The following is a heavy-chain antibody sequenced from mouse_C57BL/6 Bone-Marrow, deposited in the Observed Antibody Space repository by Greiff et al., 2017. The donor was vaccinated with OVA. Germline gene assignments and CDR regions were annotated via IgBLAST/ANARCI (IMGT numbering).Heavy chain of an antibody. CDR1: GYAFTNYL. CDR2: INPGSGGT. J-gene: IGHJ3*01. CDR3: ARPAYYSNFAY. V-gene: IGHV1-54*01. D-gene: IGHD2-5*01. Sequence: QVQLKQSGAELVRPGTSVKVSCKASGYAFTNYLIEWVKQRPGQGLEWIGVINPGSGGTNYNEKFKGKATLTADKSSSTAYMQLSSLTSEDSAVHFCARPAYYSNFAYWGQGTLVTVSA.